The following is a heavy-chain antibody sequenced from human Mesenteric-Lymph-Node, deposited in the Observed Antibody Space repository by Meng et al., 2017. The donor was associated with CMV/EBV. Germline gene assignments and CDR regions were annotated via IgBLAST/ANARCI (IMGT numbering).Heavy chain of an antibody. D-gene: IGHD1-26*01. V-gene: IGHV4-34*01. CDR1: GGSFSGYY. CDR2: INHSGST. Sequence: AVYGGSFSGYYWGRIRQPPGKGLEWIGEINHSGSTNYNPSLKSRVTISVDTSKNQFSLKLSSVTAADTAVYYCARVLVVGATKACDYWGQGTLVTVSS. CDR3: ARVLVVGATKACDY. J-gene: IGHJ4*02.